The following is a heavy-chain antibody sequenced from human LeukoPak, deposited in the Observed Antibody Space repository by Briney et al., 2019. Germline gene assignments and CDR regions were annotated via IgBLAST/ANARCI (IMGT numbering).Heavy chain of an antibody. V-gene: IGHV3-23*01. J-gene: IGHJ4*02. D-gene: IGHD2-21*01. CDR2: ISGSGGST. CDR3: AKGSGATRPYYFDY. Sequence: PGRSLRLSCAASGFTFDDYAMHWVRQAPGKGLEWVSAISGSGGSTYSADSVKGRFSISRDNSKNTLFLQMSSLRAEDTAVYYCAKGSGATRPYYFDYWGQGTLVTVSS. CDR1: GFTFDDYA.